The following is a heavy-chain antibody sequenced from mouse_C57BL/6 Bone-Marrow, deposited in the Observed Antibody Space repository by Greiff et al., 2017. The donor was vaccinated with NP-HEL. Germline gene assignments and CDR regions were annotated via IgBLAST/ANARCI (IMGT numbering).Heavy chain of an antibody. CDR3: AREGNPFYYAMDY. V-gene: IGHV5-17*01. CDR2: ISSGSSTI. J-gene: IGHJ4*01. CDR1: GFTFSDYG. Sequence: EVKLVESGGGLVKPGGSLKLSCAASGFTFSDYGMHWVRQAPEKGLEWVAYISSGSSTIYYADTVKGRFTISRDNAKNTLFLQMTSLRSEDTAMYYCAREGNPFYYAMDYWGQGTSVTVSS.